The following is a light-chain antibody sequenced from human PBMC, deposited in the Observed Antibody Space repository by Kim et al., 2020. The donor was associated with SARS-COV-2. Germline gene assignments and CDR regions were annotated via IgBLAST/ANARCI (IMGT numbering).Light chain of an antibody. CDR2: VAS. CDR3: QQYISAPLT. CDR1: EGVSARQ. V-gene: IGKV3-20*01. J-gene: IGKJ1*01. Sequence: SPRERATLSCRASEGVSARQAAWYQQKPGQAPRLLIYVASNRATGIPDRFSGSGSGTDFTLTISRLEPEDFAMYYCQQYISAPLTFGQGTKVDIK.